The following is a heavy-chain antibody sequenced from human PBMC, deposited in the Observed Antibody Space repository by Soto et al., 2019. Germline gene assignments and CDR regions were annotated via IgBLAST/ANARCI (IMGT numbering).Heavy chain of an antibody. J-gene: IGHJ3*02. D-gene: IGHD3-22*01. V-gene: IGHV4-39*01. CDR2: IYYSGST. Sequence: SETLSLTCTVSGGSISSSSYYWGWIRQPPGKGLEWIGSIYYSGSTYYNPSLKSRVTISVDTSKNQFSLKLSSVTAADTAVYYCARHPSSDRGASDIWGQGTMVTVSS. CDR3: ARHPSSDRGASDI. CDR1: GGSISSSSYY.